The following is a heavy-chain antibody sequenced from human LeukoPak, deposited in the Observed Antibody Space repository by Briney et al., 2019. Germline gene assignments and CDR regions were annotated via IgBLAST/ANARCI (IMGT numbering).Heavy chain of an antibody. CDR2: IYPGDSDI. V-gene: IGHV5-51*01. CDR1: GYSFTNYW. J-gene: IGHJ4*02. Sequence: GESLQISCKGSGYSFTNYWIGWVRQMPGKGLEWMGVIYPGDSDIRYSPSFQGQVTISADKSISTAYLQWSSLKASDTAIYYCARRGRDAYTWAYWGQGTLVTVSS. D-gene: IGHD5-24*01. CDR3: ARRGRDAYTWAY.